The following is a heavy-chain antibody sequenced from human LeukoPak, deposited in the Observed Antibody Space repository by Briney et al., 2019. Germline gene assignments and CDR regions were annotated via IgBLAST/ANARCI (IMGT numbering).Heavy chain of an antibody. J-gene: IGHJ3*02. CDR2: IIPIFGTA. Sequence: SVKVSCTASGGTFNNYAISWVRQAPGQGLEWMGGIIPIFGTANSAQKFQGRVTITTDASTSTAYMELSSLRSEDTAVYYCARHGGITIFGAAQPGGAFDIWGQGTLVTVSS. CDR1: GGTFNNYA. V-gene: IGHV1-69*05. D-gene: IGHD3-3*01. CDR3: ARHGGITIFGAAQPGGAFDI.